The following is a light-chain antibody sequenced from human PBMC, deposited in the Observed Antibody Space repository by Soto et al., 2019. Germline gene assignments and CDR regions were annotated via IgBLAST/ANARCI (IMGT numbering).Light chain of an antibody. CDR2: WAS. CDR3: QQYLTTPIT. V-gene: IGKV4-1*01. CDR1: QTVLYSSDNNNY. J-gene: IGKJ5*01. Sequence: DIVTTQSPDSLAVSLGETATINCKSSQTVLYSSDNNNYLAWYQQKPGQAPKLLIYWASYRESGVPDRFSGGGSGTDFTLTISSLQADDVAVYYCQQYLTTPITVGQGTRLETK.